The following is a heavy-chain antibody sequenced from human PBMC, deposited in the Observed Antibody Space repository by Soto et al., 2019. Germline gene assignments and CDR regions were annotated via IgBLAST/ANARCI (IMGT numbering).Heavy chain of an antibody. CDR1: GFTFSSYG. CDR3: AKKYSSASGCFDY. Sequence: GGSLRLSCAASGFTFSSYGMHWVRQAPGKGLEWVSAISSSGGSTYYADSVKGRFTISRDNSKNTLYLQMNSLRAEDTAIYYCAKKYSSASGCFDYWGHGTLVTVSS. J-gene: IGHJ4*01. V-gene: IGHV3-23*01. CDR2: ISSSGGST. D-gene: IGHD6-19*01.